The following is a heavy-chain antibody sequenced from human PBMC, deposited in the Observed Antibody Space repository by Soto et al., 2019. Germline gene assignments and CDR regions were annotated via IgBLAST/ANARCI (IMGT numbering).Heavy chain of an antibody. D-gene: IGHD5-18*01. V-gene: IGHV3-64*02. CDR1: GFTFSSYA. CDR2: ISSNGGST. CDR3: ARSMVTNWYYFDY. Sequence: PGGSLRLSCAASGFTFSSYAMHWVRQAPGKGLEYVSAISSNGGSTYYADSVKGRFTISRDNSKNTLYLQMGSLRAEDMAVYYCARSMVTNWYYFDYWGQGTLVTVSS. J-gene: IGHJ4*02.